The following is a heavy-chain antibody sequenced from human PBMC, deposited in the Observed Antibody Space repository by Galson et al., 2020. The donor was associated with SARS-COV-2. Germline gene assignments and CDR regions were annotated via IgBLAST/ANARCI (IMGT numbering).Heavy chain of an antibody. CDR3: AKDNPRIAVLLNY. D-gene: IGHD6-19*01. CDR1: GFTFGNYA. J-gene: IGHJ4*02. CDR2: ISVSGIST. Sequence: GESPKISCADSGFTFGNYALSWVRQAPGKGLEWVSVISVSGISTYYADSVRGRFTISRDNSNNIVYLQMDSLRAEDTAVYYCAKDNPRIAVLLNYWGQGTLVTVSS. V-gene: IGHV3-23*01.